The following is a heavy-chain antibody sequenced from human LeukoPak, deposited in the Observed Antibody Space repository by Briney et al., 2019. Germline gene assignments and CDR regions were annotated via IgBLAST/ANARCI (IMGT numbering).Heavy chain of an antibody. J-gene: IGHJ4*02. Sequence: GGSLRLTCAASGFTFSSYGMHWVRQAPGKGLEWVAFIRYDGSNKYYADSVKGRFTISRDNSKNTLYLQMNSLRAEDTAVYYCAKAPAGWSGYYMDYWGQGTLVTVSS. D-gene: IGHD3-3*01. CDR2: IRYDGSNK. V-gene: IGHV3-30*02. CDR1: GFTFSSYG. CDR3: AKAPAGWSGYYMDY.